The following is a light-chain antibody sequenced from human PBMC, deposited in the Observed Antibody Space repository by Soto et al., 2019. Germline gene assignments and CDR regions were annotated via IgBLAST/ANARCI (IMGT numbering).Light chain of an antibody. V-gene: IGKV3-15*01. CDR3: QQYDNWPRT. CDR1: QSVSSK. J-gene: IGKJ1*01. Sequence: EIVMTQSPATLSVSPGERATLSCRASQSVSSKLAWYQQKPGQAPRLLIYGASTRATGIPDRFSGSGSGTEFTLTISSLQSEDFLVYYCQQYDNWPRTFGQGTKVDIK. CDR2: GAS.